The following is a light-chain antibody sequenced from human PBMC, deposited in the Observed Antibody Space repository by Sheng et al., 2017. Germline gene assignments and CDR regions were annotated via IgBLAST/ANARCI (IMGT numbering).Light chain of an antibody. CDR1: QSVRSN. J-gene: IGKJ1*01. V-gene: IGKV3-15*01. CDR2: AAS. CDR3: QQYNSWTET. Sequence: ETIVTQSPPTLSVSLGERATLSCRASQSVRSNLVWYQQKPGQAPRLVISAASTRAIGIPARFSGSGSGTEFTLTISSLQSEDCAVYYCQQYNSWTETFGQGTKVEI.